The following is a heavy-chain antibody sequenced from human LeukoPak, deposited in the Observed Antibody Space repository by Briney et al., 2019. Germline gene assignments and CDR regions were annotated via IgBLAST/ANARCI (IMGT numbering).Heavy chain of an antibody. CDR3: ARVHLHGSGADCYPYFFDY. CDR1: GYSFTTYW. J-gene: IGHJ4*01. D-gene: IGHD2-21*02. V-gene: IGHV5-51*01. Sequence: GESLKISCKGSGYSFTTYWIGWVRQMPGKGLEWMGILYPGDSDTRYSPSFQGQVTMSAVKSISTAYLQWSSLKASDTAIYYCARVHLHGSGADCYPYFFDYWGHGTPVTVSS. CDR2: LYPGDSDT.